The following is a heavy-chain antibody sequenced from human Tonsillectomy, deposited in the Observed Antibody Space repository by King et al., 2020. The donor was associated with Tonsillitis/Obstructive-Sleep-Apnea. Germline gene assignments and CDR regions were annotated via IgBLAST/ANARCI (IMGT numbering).Heavy chain of an antibody. V-gene: IGHV4-59*01. CDR3: AGDRSVVVPAAIVDWYFDL. CDR2: IYYSGST. CDR1: GGSISSYY. D-gene: IGHD2-2*02. J-gene: IGHJ2*01. Sequence: QLQESGPGLVKPSETLSLTCTVSGGSISSYYWSWIRQPPGKGLEWIGYIYYSGSTNYNPSLKSRVTISVDTSKNQFSLKLSSVTAADTAVYYCAGDRSVVVPAAIVDWYFDLWGRGTLVTVSS.